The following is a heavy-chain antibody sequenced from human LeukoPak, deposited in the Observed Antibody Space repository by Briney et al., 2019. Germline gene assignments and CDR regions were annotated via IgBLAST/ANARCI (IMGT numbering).Heavy chain of an antibody. J-gene: IGHJ4*02. Sequence: AASVKVSCKVSGYTLTELSMHWVRQAPGKGPEWVGGFDPEDGETIYAQKFQGRVTMTEDTSTDTAYMELSSLRSEDTAVYYCATDSPIFGVAFDYWGQGTLVTVSS. D-gene: IGHD3-3*01. CDR3: ATDSPIFGVAFDY. CDR1: GYTLTELS. CDR2: FDPEDGET. V-gene: IGHV1-24*01.